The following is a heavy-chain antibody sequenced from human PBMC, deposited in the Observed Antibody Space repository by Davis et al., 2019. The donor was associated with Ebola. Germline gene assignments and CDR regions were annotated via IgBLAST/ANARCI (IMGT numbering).Heavy chain of an antibody. CDR1: GFTFSSYW. Sequence: GESLKISCAASGFTFSSYWMHWVRQAPGKGLVWVSRINSDGSSTSYADSVKGRFTISRDNAKNTLYLQMNSLRAEDTAVYYCARGPSMANPDYWGQGTLVTVSS. V-gene: IGHV3-74*01. D-gene: IGHD5-24*01. CDR3: ARGPSMANPDY. CDR2: INSDGSST. J-gene: IGHJ4*02.